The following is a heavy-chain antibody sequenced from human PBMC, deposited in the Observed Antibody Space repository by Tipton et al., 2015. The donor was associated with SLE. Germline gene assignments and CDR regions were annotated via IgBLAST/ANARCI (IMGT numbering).Heavy chain of an antibody. D-gene: IGHD6-19*01. V-gene: IGHV3-11*01. Sequence: SLRLSCAASRFTFRDYYMSWIRQAPGKGLEWVSYISSSGSSIYYADSVRGRFTISRDNAKNSLYLQMNSLRAEDTAVYYCTTDKLSGWPFDYWGQGTLVTVSS. J-gene: IGHJ4*02. CDR1: RFTFRDYY. CDR3: TTDKLSGWPFDY. CDR2: ISSSGSSI.